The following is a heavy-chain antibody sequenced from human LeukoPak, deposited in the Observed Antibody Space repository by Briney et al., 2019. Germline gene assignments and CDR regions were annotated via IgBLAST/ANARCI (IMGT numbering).Heavy chain of an antibody. CDR1: GFTFSSYG. CDR2: IWYDGSNK. CDR3: ARGGGNFFRFSWFDP. Sequence: GGSLRLSCAASGFTFSSYGMHWVRQAPGKGLEWVAVIWYDGSNKYYADSVKGRFTISRDNSKNTLYLQMNSLRAEDTAVYYCARGGGNFFRFSWFDPWGQGTLVTVSS. D-gene: IGHD4-23*01. J-gene: IGHJ5*02. V-gene: IGHV3-33*01.